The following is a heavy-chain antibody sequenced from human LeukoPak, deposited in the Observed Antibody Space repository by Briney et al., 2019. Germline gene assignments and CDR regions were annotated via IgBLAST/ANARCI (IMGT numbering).Heavy chain of an antibody. D-gene: IGHD3-9*01. J-gene: IGHJ4*02. V-gene: IGHV3-48*02. CDR3: ARDEKLRYFDWLLMFDY. Sequence: SGGSLRLSCAASGFTFSSYSMNWVRQAPGKGLEWVSYISGSSSTIYYADSVKGRFTVSRDNAKNSLYLQMNSLRDEDTAVYYCARDEKLRYFDWLLMFDYWGQGTLVTVSS. CDR2: ISGSSSTI. CDR1: GFTFSSYS.